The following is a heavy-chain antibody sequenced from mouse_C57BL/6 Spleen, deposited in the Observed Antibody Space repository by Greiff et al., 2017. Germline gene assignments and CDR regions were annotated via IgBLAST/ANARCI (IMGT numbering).Heavy chain of an antibody. CDR3: ARPDYG. CDR1: GFTFSDYY. J-gene: IGHJ4*01. V-gene: IGHV5-12*01. Sequence: EVQLQESGGGLVQPGGSLKLSCAASGFTFSDYYMYWVRQTPEKRLEWVAYISNGGGSTYYPDTVKGRFTISRDNAKNTLYLQMSRLKSEDTAMYYCARPDYGWGQGTSGTVSS. D-gene: IGHD2-4*01. CDR2: ISNGGGST.